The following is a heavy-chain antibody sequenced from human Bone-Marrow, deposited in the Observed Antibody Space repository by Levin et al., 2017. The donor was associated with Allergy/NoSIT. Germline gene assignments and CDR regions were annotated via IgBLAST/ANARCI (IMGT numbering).Heavy chain of an antibody. CDR3: ARDHWGQNY. V-gene: IGHV1-2*02. CDR1: GYTFTDYY. J-gene: IGHJ4*02. CDR2: INSNSGGT. Sequence: GGSLRLSCKASGYTFTDYYIHWVRQAPGQGLEWMGWINSNSGGTKYAQRFQGRVSMTRDTSITTAYMELSSLTSDDTAMYFCARDHWGQNYWGQGTLVTVSS. D-gene: IGHD7-27*01.